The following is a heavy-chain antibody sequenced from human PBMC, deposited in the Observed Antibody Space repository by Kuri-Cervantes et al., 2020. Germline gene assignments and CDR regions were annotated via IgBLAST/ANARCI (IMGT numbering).Heavy chain of an antibody. D-gene: IGHD6-13*01. J-gene: IGHJ3*02. CDR2: IRGSGATT. Sequence: GGSLRLSCAASGFTFSAYVMNWVRQAPGKGLEWVSAIRGSGATTYYADSVKGRFTVSRDDSKNTLYLQMNSLRAEDTAVYYCAKSYGDSSSWYLVLSSSAFDIWGQGTMVTVSS. CDR3: AKSYGDSSSWYLVLSSSAFDI. CDR1: GFTFSAYV. V-gene: IGHV3-23*01.